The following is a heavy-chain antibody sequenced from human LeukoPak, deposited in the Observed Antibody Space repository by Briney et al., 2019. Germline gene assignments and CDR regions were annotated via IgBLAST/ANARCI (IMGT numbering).Heavy chain of an antibody. CDR2: ISSSGSTI. Sequence: GGSLRLSCAASGFTFSDYYMSWIRQAPGKGLEWVSYISSSGSTIYYADSVKGRFTISRDNAKNSLYLQMNSLRAEDTAVYYCARVRSRSGRSKNWFDPWGQGTLVTVSS. J-gene: IGHJ5*02. CDR3: ARVRSRSGRSKNWFDP. D-gene: IGHD3-10*01. CDR1: GFTFSDYY. V-gene: IGHV3-11*01.